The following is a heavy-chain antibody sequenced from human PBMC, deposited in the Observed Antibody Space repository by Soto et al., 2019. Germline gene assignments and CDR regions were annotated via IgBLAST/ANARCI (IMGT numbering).Heavy chain of an antibody. J-gene: IGHJ4*02. CDR3: TRANWYSEY. Sequence: QVQLQESGPGLVKPSETLSLTCTVSGGSISNHYWSWIRQPPGKGLEWIGYIYYNGNSNYNPSPKSRVTMSVDTSRNQISLKLTTVTAAATAVDYCTRANWYSEYWGQGTLVTVSS. V-gene: IGHV4-59*11. CDR2: IYYNGNS. D-gene: IGHD7-27*01. CDR1: GGSISNHY.